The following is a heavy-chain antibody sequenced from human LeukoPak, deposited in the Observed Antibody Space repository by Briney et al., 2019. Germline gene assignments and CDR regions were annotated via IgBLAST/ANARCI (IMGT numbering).Heavy chain of an antibody. D-gene: IGHD3-22*01. CDR2: IRSKAYGGTT. CDR3: TRGFYDSSGYYDWYFDL. Sequence: GGSPRLSCTASGFTFGDYAMSWFRQAPGKGLEWVGFIRSKAYGGTTEYAASVKGRFTISRDDSKSIAYLQMNSLKTEDTAVYYCTRGFYDSSGYYDWYFDLWGRGTLVTVSS. V-gene: IGHV3-49*03. J-gene: IGHJ2*01. CDR1: GFTFGDYA.